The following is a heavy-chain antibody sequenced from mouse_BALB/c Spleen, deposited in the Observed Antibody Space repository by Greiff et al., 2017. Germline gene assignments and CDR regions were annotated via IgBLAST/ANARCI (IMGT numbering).Heavy chain of an antibody. CDR1: GYSITSDYA. CDR2: ISYSGST. D-gene: IGHD4-1*01. CDR3: ARFNWDGAY. J-gene: IGHJ3*01. Sequence: VQLQQSGPGLVKPSQSLSLTCTVTGYSITSDYAWNWIRQFPGNKLEWMGYISYSGSTSYNPSLKSRISITRDTSKNQFFLQLNSVTTEDTATYYCARFNWDGAYWGQGTLVTVSA. V-gene: IGHV3-2*02.